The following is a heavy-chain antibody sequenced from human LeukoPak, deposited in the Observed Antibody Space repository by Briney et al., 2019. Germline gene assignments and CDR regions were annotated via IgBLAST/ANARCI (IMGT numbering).Heavy chain of an antibody. CDR1: GYTFTGYD. CDR3: ARSAYYDFWSGYYLSYYYYYIDV. V-gene: IGHV1-8*01. D-gene: IGHD3-3*01. CDR2: MNPNVGKT. Sequence: ASVTVSCKASGYTFTGYDINWVRQAPGQGLEWMGWMNPNVGKTGYAQKFQGRVTMTRNTSISTAYMELSSLRSEDTAVYYCARSAYYDFWSGYYLSYYYYYIDVWGKGTTVTVSS. J-gene: IGHJ6*03.